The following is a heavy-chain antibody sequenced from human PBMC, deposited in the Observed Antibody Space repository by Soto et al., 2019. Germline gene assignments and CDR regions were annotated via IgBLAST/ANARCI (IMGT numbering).Heavy chain of an antibody. CDR3: ARVHCSGGSCYSLVSRHYYYYMDV. D-gene: IGHD2-15*01. V-gene: IGHV3-21*01. CDR1: GFTFSSYS. J-gene: IGHJ6*03. Sequence: GGSLRLSCAASGFTFSSYSMNWVRQAPGKGLEWVSSISSSSSYIYYADSVKGRFTISRDKAKNSLYLQMNSLRAEDTAVYYCARVHCSGGSCYSLVSRHYYYYMDVWGKGTTVTVSS. CDR2: ISSSSSYI.